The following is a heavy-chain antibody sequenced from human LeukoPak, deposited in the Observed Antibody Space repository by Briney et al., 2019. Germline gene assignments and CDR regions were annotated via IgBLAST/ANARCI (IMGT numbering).Heavy chain of an antibody. Sequence: PGGSLRVSCAASGFTFRNYGMHWVRQAPGKGLEWVASIRTDGGEKYHADSVQGLFSISRDNSKNTLYLQMDSLRAEDTALYYCARIGYSTSWANFDYWGQGTLVTVSS. J-gene: IGHJ4*02. CDR2: IRTDGGEK. CDR1: GFTFRNYG. D-gene: IGHD6-13*01. V-gene: IGHV3-30*02. CDR3: ARIGYSTSWANFDY.